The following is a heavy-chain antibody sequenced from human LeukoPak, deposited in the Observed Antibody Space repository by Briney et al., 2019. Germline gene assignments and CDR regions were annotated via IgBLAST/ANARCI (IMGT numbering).Heavy chain of an antibody. CDR2: IIPILGIA. CDR1: GGTFSSYA. J-gene: IGHJ4*02. D-gene: IGHD2-2*01. Sequence: ASVKVSCKASGGTFSSYAISWVRQAPGQGLEWMGGIIPILGIANYAQKFQGRVTITADKSTSTAYMELSSLRSEDTAVYYCSGGYCSSTSCLYDYWGQGTLVTVSS. CDR3: SGGYCSSTSCLYDY. V-gene: IGHV1-69*10.